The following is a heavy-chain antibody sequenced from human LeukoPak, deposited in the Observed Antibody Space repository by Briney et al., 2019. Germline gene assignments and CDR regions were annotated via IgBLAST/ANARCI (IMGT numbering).Heavy chain of an antibody. D-gene: IGHD3-10*01. J-gene: IGHJ4*02. Sequence: QXGGSXXXSCAASGFTFSVYGXHWVRQAPGKXLEXVAVISYDGSNKYYADSVKGRFTISRDNSKNTLYLQMNSLRAEDTAVYYCAKDLRSGGVVRGVMNYWGQGTLVTVSS. V-gene: IGHV3-30*18. CDR3: AKDLRSGGVVRGVMNY. CDR2: ISYDGSNK. CDR1: GFTFSVYG.